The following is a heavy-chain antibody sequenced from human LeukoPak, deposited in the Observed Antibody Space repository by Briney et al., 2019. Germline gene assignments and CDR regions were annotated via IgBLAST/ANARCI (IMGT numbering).Heavy chain of an antibody. D-gene: IGHD3-22*01. V-gene: IGHV4-39*02. CDR1: GGSISRSSYY. J-gene: IGHJ4*02. Sequence: SETLSLTCTVPGGSISRSSYYWGWIRQPPGKGLEWIASIYNSGSTHYNPSLKSRVTISVDTSKNHLSLKLSSVTAADTAVYYCARAGDSSGYSDYWGQGTLVTVSS. CDR3: ARAGDSSGYSDY. CDR2: IYNSGST.